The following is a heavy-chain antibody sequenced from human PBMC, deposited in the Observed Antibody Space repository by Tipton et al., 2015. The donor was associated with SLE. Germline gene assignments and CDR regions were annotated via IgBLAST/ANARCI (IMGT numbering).Heavy chain of an antibody. J-gene: IGHJ4*02. Sequence: GSLRLSCAASGFTFSDYYMSWIRQAPGKGLEWVASIKQDGSDKYYVDSVKGRFTISRDNANNSLFLQMNSLRAEDTAVYYCARGSNYGDLDYWGQGTLVTVSS. V-gene: IGHV3-7*01. CDR3: ARGSNYGDLDY. CDR1: GFTFSDYY. D-gene: IGHD4-11*01. CDR2: IKQDGSDK.